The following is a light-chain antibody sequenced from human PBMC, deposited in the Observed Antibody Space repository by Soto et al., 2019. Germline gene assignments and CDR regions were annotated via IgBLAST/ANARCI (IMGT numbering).Light chain of an antibody. J-gene: IGKJ4*01. CDR2: KAS. CDR3: QQFNV. Sequence: IQMTQSPSTLAASLGDRVTITCRASHSIDDCFAWFQKKPGRAPKLLIYKASTLEIGVPSRFSGSGSGTEFTLTISSLQPDDFATYYCQQFNVFGGGTKVDIK. V-gene: IGKV1-5*03. CDR1: HSIDDC.